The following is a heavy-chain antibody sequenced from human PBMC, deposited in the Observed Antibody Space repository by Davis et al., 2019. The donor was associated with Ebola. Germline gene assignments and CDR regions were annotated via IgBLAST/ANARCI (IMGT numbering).Heavy chain of an antibody. J-gene: IGHJ4*02. CDR2: VILKSGAS. CDR3: ARGHNYAHEY. V-gene: IGHV1-2*06. Sequence: ASVNVSRQASGYTFTDYNIHWLRQAPGQGLEWLGRVILKSGASNYAQKFQGRVTMTRDTSISTVYMELSSLRYDDTADYYCARGHNYAHEYWGQGTLVTVSS. D-gene: IGHD4-11*01. CDR1: GYTFTDYN.